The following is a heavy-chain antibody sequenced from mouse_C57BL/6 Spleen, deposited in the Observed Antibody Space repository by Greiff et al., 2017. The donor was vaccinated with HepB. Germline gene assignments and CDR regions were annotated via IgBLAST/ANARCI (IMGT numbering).Heavy chain of an antibody. CDR1: GFTFSSYA. J-gene: IGHJ3*01. CDR3: ARSYYSNYGFAY. V-gene: IGHV5-4*03. CDR2: ISDGGSYT. D-gene: IGHD2-5*01. Sequence: EVKLVESGGGLVKPGGSLKLSCAASGFTFSSYAMSWVRQTPEKRLEWVATISDGGSYTYYPDNVKGRFTISRDNAKNNLYLQMSHLKSEDTAMYYCARSYYSNYGFAYWGQGTLVTVSA.